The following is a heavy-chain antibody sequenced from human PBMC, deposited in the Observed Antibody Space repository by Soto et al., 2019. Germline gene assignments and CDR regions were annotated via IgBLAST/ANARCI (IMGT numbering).Heavy chain of an antibody. Sequence: QLQLQESGPGLVKPSETLSLTCTVSGGSISGSSYYWGWIRQPPGKGLEWIGSIYYSGSTYYNPSLKSRVTISVETSKNPFSLKLSSVTAADTAVYYCASPPTVSPDYYYGMDVWGQGTTVTVSS. D-gene: IGHD4-4*01. J-gene: IGHJ6*02. V-gene: IGHV4-39*01. CDR2: IYYSGST. CDR3: ASPPTVSPDYYYGMDV. CDR1: GGSISGSSYY.